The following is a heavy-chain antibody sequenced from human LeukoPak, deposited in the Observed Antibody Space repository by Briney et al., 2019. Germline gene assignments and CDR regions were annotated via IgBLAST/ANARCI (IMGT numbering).Heavy chain of an antibody. CDR1: GGSISSGSYY. CDR2: IYISGST. V-gene: IGHV4-61*02. J-gene: IGHJ6*03. D-gene: IGHD6-13*01. CDR3: ARCGTYSSSWKPRSNYYYMDV. Sequence: SQTLSLTCTVSGGSISSGSYYWSWIRQPAGKGLEWIGRIYISGSTNYNPSLKSRVTISVDTSKNQFSLKLSSVTAADTAVYYCARCGTYSSSWKPRSNYYYMDVWGKGTTVTVSS.